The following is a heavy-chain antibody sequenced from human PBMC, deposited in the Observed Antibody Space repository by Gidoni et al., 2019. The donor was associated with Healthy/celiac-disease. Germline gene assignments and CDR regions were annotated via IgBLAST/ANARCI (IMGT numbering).Heavy chain of an antibody. CDR3: ARGEVASLTMVRGVIKS. D-gene: IGHD3-10*01. Sequence: EVQLVESGGGLVQPGGSLRLSCAASGFTVSSNYMSWVRQAPGKGLEWVSVIYSGGSTYYADSVKGRFTISRDNSKNTLYLQMNSLRAEDTAVYYCARGEVASLTMVRGVIKSWGQGTLVTVSS. CDR1: GFTVSSNY. CDR2: IYSGGST. J-gene: IGHJ4*02. V-gene: IGHV3-66*01.